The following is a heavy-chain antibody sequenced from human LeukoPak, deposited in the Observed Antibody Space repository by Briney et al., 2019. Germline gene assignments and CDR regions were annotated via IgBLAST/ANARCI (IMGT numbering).Heavy chain of an antibody. V-gene: IGHV3-21*01. CDR3: ARVKSVPAARDSSLGIDY. D-gene: IGHD2-2*01. CDR2: ITGISTYM. J-gene: IGHJ4*02. Sequence: GGSLRLSCTASGFTFSSYSMNWVRQAPGKGLEWVSSITGISTYMYYTDSVKGRFTISRDNAKNSLYLQMNSLRAEDTAVYYYARVKSVPAARDSSLGIDYWGQGTLVSVSS. CDR1: GFTFSSYS.